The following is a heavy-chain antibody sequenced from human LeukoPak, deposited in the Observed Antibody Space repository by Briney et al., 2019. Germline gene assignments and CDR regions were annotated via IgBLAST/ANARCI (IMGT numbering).Heavy chain of an antibody. J-gene: IGHJ4*02. CDR2: IIPIFGTA. D-gene: IGHD5-18*01. V-gene: IGHV1-69*13. Sequence: SVKVSCKASGGTFSSYAISWVRQAPGQGLEWMGGIIPIFGTANYAQKFQGRVTITADESTSTAYMELSSLRSEDTAVYYCARGVIGGPHTAMVTELYYFDYWGQGTLVTVSS. CDR1: GGTFSSYA. CDR3: ARGVIGGPHTAMVTELYYFDY.